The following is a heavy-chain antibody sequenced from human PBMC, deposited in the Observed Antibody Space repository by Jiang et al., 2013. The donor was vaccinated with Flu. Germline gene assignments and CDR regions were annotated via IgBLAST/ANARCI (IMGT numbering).Heavy chain of an antibody. D-gene: IGHD3-10*01. CDR2: ISSSSGHT. J-gene: IGHJ4*02. Sequence: ESGGAWSSLEVPETLLCSLWIHLQRLLHDLDPPGSREGLEWVSYISSSSGHTNYADSVKGRFTISRDNAKNSLYLQMNSLRVEDTAVYYCATSGNSYLQNNYWGQGTLVTVSS. V-gene: IGHV3-11*06. CDR1: IHLQRLL. CDR3: ATSGNSYLQNNY.